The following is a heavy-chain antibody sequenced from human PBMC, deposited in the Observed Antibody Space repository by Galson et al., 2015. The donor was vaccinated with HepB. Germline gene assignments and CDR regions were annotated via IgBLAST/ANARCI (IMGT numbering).Heavy chain of an antibody. CDR2: ISYDGSNK. CDR3: ARDQGGYDRSDYFDY. CDR1: GFTFSSYA. Sequence: SLRLSCAASGFTFSSYAMHWVRQAPGKGLEWVAVISYDGSNKYYADSVKGRFTISRDNSKNTLYLQMNSLRAEDTAVYYCARDQGGYDRSDYFDYWGQGTLVTVSS. J-gene: IGHJ4*02. D-gene: IGHD5-12*01. V-gene: IGHV3-30-3*01.